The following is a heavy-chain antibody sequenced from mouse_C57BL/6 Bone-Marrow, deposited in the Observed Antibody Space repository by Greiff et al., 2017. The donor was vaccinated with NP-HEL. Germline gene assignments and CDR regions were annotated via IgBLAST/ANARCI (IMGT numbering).Heavy chain of an antibody. J-gene: IGHJ2*01. Sequence: QVQLQQSGAELVKPGASVKLSCKASGYTFTSYWMHWVKQRPGQGLEWIGMIHPNSGSTNYNEKFKSKATLTVDKSSSTAYMQLSSLASEDSAVYYCARGTPLYPYYFDYWGQGTTLTVSS. CDR3: ARGTPLYPYYFDY. CDR1: GYTFTSYW. CDR2: IHPNSGST. D-gene: IGHD5-1*01. V-gene: IGHV1-64*01.